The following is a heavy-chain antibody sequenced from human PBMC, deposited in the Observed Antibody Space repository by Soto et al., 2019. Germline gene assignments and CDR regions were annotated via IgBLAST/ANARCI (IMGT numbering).Heavy chain of an antibody. Sequence: SVKVSCKASGGTFSSYIINWVRQAPGQGLEWMGRIIPILGIAKYAQKFQGRVTITADKSTSTAYMELSSLRSEDTAVYYCARWPVDTAMENWFDPWGQGTLVTSPQ. CDR3: ARWPVDTAMENWFDP. D-gene: IGHD5-18*01. J-gene: IGHJ5*02. V-gene: IGHV1-69*02. CDR1: GGTFSSYI. CDR2: IIPILGIA.